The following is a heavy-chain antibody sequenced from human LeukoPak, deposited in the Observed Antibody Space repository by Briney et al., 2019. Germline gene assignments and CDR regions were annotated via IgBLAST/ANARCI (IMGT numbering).Heavy chain of an antibody. D-gene: IGHD3-22*01. CDR1: GFTFSSYS. V-gene: IGHV3-21*01. J-gene: IGHJ4*02. CDR2: ISSSGSYI. Sequence: GGSLRLSCAASGFTFSSYSMNWVRQAPGKGLEWVSSISSSGSYIYYADSVKGRFTISRDNAKNSLYLQMNSLRAEDTAVYYCARDGDYYEWFSWGQGTLVTVSS. CDR3: ARDGDYYEWFS.